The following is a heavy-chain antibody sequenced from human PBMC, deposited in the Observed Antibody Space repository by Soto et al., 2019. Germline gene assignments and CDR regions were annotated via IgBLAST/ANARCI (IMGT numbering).Heavy chain of an antibody. CDR3: ARVKNDFWSARGGFDY. CDR1: GFTFSSYE. V-gene: IGHV3-48*03. J-gene: IGHJ4*02. CDR2: ISSSGSTI. Sequence: GGSLRLSCAASGFTFSSYEMNWVRQAPGKGLEWVSYISSSGSTIYYADSVKGRFTISRDNAKNSLYLQMNSLRAEDTAVYYCARVKNDFWSARGGFDYWGQGTLVTVS. D-gene: IGHD3-3*01.